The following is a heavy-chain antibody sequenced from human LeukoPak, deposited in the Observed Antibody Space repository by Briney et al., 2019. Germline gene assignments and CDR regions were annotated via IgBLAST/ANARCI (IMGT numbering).Heavy chain of an antibody. Sequence: SETLSLTCTVSSGSISSYYWSWIRQPAGKGLEWIGRIYTSGSTNYNPSLKSRVTMSEDTSKNQFSLKLSSVTAADTAVYYCAKGGSYLGGYYNYYMDVWGKGTTVTVSS. V-gene: IGHV4-4*07. CDR2: IYTSGST. J-gene: IGHJ6*03. CDR3: AKGGSYLGGYYNYYMDV. CDR1: SGSISSYY. D-gene: IGHD1-26*01.